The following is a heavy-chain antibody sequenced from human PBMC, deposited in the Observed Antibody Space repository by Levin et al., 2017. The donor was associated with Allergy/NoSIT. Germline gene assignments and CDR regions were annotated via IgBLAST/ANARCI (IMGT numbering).Heavy chain of an antibody. Sequence: GESLKISCAASGFTFSSYAMSWVRQAPGKGLDWVSTISSSRGSTFYADSVKGRFTISRDNSKNTVHLQVNSLRVEDTAVYYCAKQTIHYGGNYFDYWGQGILVTVSS. J-gene: IGHJ4*02. V-gene: IGHV3-23*01. CDR2: ISSSRGST. D-gene: IGHD4-23*01. CDR3: AKQTIHYGGNYFDY. CDR1: GFTFSSYA.